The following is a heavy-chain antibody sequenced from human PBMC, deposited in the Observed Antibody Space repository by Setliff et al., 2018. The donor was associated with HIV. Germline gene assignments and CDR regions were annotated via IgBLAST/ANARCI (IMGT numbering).Heavy chain of an antibody. J-gene: IGHJ6*03. CDR1: GGSISSFY. CDR3: ARHAPRNHDLAGVFYPYYMDV. Sequence: SETLSLTCTVSGGSISSFYWSWIRQPPGKGLEWIGYIYYSGSTSYNPSLKSRVTISVDTSTTQYSLKLSSVTAGDTAVYYCARHAPRNHDLAGVFYPYYMDVWGKGTTVTVSS. CDR2: IYYSGST. D-gene: IGHD1-1*01. V-gene: IGHV4-59*08.